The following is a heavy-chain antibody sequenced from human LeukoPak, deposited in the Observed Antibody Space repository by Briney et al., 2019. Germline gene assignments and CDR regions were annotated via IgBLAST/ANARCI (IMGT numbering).Heavy chain of an antibody. CDR3: AKGLPDCSGGSCHSTFDY. CDR2: ISWNSGSI. J-gene: IGHJ4*02. D-gene: IGHD2-15*01. V-gene: IGHV3-9*02. Sequence: GRSLRLSCAASGFTSDDYAMQWVRQAPGKGLEWVSGISWNSGSIGYADSVKGRFTISRDNAKNSLYLQMNSLRAEDTALYYCAKGLPDCSGGSCHSTFDYWGQGTLVTVSS. CDR1: GFTSDDYA.